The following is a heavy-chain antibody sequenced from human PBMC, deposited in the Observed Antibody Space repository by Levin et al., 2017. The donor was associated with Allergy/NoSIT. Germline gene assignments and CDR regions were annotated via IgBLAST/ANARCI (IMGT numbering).Heavy chain of an antibody. Sequence: LSLTCAASGFTFRSYAMSWVRQAPGKGLEWVSTISGSGGSTFYADSVKGRFTISRDNSKNTLYLQMNSLRAEDTAVYYCAKGYSNPNYYYYYYMDVWGKGTTVTVSS. CDR1: GFTFRSYA. J-gene: IGHJ6*03. V-gene: IGHV3-23*01. CDR2: ISGSGGST. CDR3: AKGYSNPNYYYYYYMDV. D-gene: IGHD4-11*01.